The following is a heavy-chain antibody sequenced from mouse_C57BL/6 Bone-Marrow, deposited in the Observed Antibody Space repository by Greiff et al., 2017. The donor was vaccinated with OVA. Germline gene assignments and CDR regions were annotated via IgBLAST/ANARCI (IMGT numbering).Heavy chain of an antibody. D-gene: IGHD2-3*01. CDR2: IRSKSNNYAT. CDR3: VRHDVDWYFDV. V-gene: IGHV10-1*01. CDR1: GFSFNTYA. Sequence: DVTLVESGGGLVQPKGSLKLSCAASGFSFNTYAMNWVRQAPGKGLEWVARIRSKSNNYATYSADSVTDRLTISRDDTESMLYMQMNNLKTEDTAMYYCVRHDVDWYFDVWGTGTTVTVSS. J-gene: IGHJ1*03.